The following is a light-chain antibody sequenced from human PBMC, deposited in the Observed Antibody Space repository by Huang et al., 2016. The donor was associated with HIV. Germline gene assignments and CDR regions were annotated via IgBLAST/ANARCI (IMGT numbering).Light chain of an antibody. CDR1: ESVGRT. V-gene: IGKV3D-15*01. CDR2: GAS. J-gene: IGKJ5*01. Sequence: EALMTQSPATLSVSPGERVTLSCRASESVGRTGAWYQQKSGQAPRLLIFGASTRATGVPPRFSGRGSGTEFTLSISSLQSEDFAVYYCQQYNNWPPVTFGQGTRLEIK. CDR3: QQYNNWPPVT.